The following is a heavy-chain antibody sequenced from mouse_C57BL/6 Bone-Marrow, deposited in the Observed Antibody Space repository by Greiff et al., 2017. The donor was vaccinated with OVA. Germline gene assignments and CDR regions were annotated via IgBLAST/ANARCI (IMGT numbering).Heavy chain of an antibody. CDR2: ISDGGSYT. J-gene: IGHJ4*01. V-gene: IGHV5-4*03. D-gene: IGHD2-1*01. CDR3: ARVGLLLDYAMDY. Sequence: DVMLVESGGGLVKPGGSLKLSCAASGFTFSSYAMSWVRQTPEKRLEWVATISDGGSYTYYPDNVKGRFTISRDNAKNNLYLQMSHLKSEDTAMYYCARVGLLLDYAMDYWGQGTSVTVSS. CDR1: GFTFSSYA.